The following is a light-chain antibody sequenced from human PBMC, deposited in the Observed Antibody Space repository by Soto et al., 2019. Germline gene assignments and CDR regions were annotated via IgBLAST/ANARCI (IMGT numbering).Light chain of an antibody. J-gene: IGLJ2*01. CDR2: LNSDGSH. V-gene: IGLV4-69*01. CDR3: QTWGSGIQV. Sequence: QSVLTQSPSASASLGASVKLTCTLSSEHSSYAIAWHQQQPEKGPRYLMKLNSDGSHSKGDGIPDRFSGSSSEAERYLTISSLQSEDEADYYCQTWGSGIQVFGGGTKLTVL. CDR1: SEHSSYA.